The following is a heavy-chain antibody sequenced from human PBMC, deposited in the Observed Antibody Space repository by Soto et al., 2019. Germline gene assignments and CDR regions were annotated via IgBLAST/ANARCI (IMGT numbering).Heavy chain of an antibody. Sequence: SETLSLTCSVSGGSVRSGSYYWTWIRQPPGKGLEWIGYIYQSGTTNYNASLKRRVTISIDTSKNQFFLKLNSVTAADTAVYYCARDSSGRHDYWGQGTRVTVS. CDR1: GGSVRSGSYY. V-gene: IGHV4-61*01. CDR3: ARDSSGRHDY. D-gene: IGHD3-22*01. J-gene: IGHJ4*02. CDR2: IYQSGTT.